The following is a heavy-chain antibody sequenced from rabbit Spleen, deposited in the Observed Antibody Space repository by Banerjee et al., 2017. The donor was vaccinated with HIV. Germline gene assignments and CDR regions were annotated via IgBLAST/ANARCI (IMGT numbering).Heavy chain of an antibody. CDR1: GFSFSSSYD. V-gene: IGHV1S40*01. J-gene: IGHJ4*01. CDR3: ARDLVGVIGWNFYL. Sequence: LVESGGGLVKPGASLTLTCTASGFSFSSSYDMSWVRQAPGKGLEWIGFIYTGNGKNYYASWAKGRFTISKTSSTTVDLQMTSLTAADTATYFCARDLVGVIGWNFYLWGPGTLVTAS. CDR2: IYTGNGKN. D-gene: IGHD1-1*01.